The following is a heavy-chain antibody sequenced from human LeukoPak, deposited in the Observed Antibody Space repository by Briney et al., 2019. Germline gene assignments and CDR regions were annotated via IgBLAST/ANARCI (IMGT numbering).Heavy chain of an antibody. Sequence: ASVTVSCKASGYTFTGYYMHWVRQAPGQGLEWMGWMNPNSGNTGYAQKFQGRVTMTRNTSISTAYMELSSLRSEDTAVYYCARPNFWSGYYQGYWGQGTLVTVSS. J-gene: IGHJ4*02. CDR3: ARPNFWSGYYQGY. CDR2: MNPNSGNT. V-gene: IGHV1-8*02. CDR1: GYTFTGYY. D-gene: IGHD3-3*01.